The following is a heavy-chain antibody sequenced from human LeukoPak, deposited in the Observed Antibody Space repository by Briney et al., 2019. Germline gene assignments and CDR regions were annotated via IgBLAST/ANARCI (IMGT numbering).Heavy chain of an antibody. CDR1: GFTFSSYS. Sequence: GGSLRLSCAVSGFTFSSYSMNWVRQAPGEGLEWVSSISSSSSYIYYADSVKGRFTISRDNAKNSLYLQMNSLRAEDTAVYYCARDTGNDFWSGYSPYYYYGMDVWGQGTTVTVSS. CDR2: ISSSSSYI. CDR3: ARDTGNDFWSGYSPYYYYGMDV. V-gene: IGHV3-21*01. J-gene: IGHJ6*02. D-gene: IGHD3-3*01.